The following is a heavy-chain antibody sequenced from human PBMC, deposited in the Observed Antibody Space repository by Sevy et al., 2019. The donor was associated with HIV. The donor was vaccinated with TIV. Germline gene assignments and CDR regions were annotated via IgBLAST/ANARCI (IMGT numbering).Heavy chain of an antibody. CDR3: ARGEMATIGAFDI. CDR2: ISSSSSYI. J-gene: IGHJ3*02. CDR1: GFTFSSYS. D-gene: IGHD5-12*01. V-gene: IGHV3-21*01. Sequence: GGSLRLSCAASGFTFSSYSMNWVRQAPGKGLEWVSSISSSSSYIYYADSMKGRFTISRDNAKNSLYLQMNSLRAEDTAVYYCARGEMATIGAFDIWGQGTMVTVSS.